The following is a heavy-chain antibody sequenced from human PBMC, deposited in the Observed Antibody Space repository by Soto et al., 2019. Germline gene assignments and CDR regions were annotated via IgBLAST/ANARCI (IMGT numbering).Heavy chain of an antibody. J-gene: IGHJ4*02. D-gene: IGHD2-15*01. V-gene: IGHV3-9*01. CDR3: VRYNVGVYCSDGSCYFDY. CDR1: GFSLDHYA. CDR2: ISWDSGVI. Sequence: GGSLRLSCVASGFSLDHYAMHWVRQAPGKGLEWVSGISWDSGVIDYADSVRGRFTISRDNAKNSLYRQMTSLRAEDTALYYCVRYNVGVYCSDGSCYFDYWGQGSLVTVYS.